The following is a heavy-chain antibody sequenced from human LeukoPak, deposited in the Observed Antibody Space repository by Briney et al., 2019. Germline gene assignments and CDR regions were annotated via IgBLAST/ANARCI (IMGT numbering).Heavy chain of an antibody. CDR1: GYTFTGYY. V-gene: IGHV1-2*02. CDR2: INPNGGGT. D-gene: IGHD2-2*01. CDR3: ARVPRYCSSTSCFGLDY. Sequence: ASVKVSCKASGYTFTGYYMHWVRQAPGQGLEWMGWINPNGGGTNYAQKFQGRVTMTRDTSISTAYMELSRLRSDDTAVHYCARVPRYCSSTSCFGLDYWGQGTLVTVSS. J-gene: IGHJ4*02.